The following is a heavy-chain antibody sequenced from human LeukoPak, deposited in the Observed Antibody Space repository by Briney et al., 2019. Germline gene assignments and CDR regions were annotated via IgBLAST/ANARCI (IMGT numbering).Heavy chain of an antibody. CDR1: GGSISNSSFY. V-gene: IGHV4-39*07. Sequence: SETLSLTCTVSGGSISNSSFYWGWIRQPPGKGLEWIGSIYDSGSTYYNPSLKSRVTISVDTSKNQFSLKLSSVTAADTAVYYCARGSDDYGDYDDAFDIWGQGTMVTVSS. J-gene: IGHJ3*02. D-gene: IGHD4-17*01. CDR2: IYDSGST. CDR3: ARGSDDYGDYDDAFDI.